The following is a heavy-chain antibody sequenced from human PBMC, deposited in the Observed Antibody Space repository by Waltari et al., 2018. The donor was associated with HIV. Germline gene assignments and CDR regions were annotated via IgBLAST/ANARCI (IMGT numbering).Heavy chain of an antibody. J-gene: IGHJ4*02. D-gene: IGHD6-13*01. CDR2: IRPDGNDK. CDR1: GFTFPRFW. CDR3: ARGGGAAAGTVDY. V-gene: IGHV3-7*01. Sequence: EVQLVESGGGLVQPGGSLRLSCAASGFTFPRFWMTWVRQAPGKGLEWVANIRPDGNDKYYVDSVKGRFTISRDNVKNSLYLQMNTLRAEDTAVYYCARGGGAAAGTVDYWGQGTLVTVSS.